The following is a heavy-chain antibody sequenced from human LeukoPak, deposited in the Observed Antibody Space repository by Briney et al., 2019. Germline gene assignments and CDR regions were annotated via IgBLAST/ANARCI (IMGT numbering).Heavy chain of an antibody. Sequence: PSETLSLTCTVSGGSISSSSYYWGWIRQPPGKGLEWIGSIYYSGSTYYNPSLKSRVTISVDTSKNQFSLKLSSVTAADTAVYYCARLLPRVGTMIVVVPRRGWFDPWGQGTLVTVSS. V-gene: IGHV4-39*07. J-gene: IGHJ5*02. D-gene: IGHD3-22*01. CDR1: GGSISSSSYY. CDR2: IYYSGST. CDR3: ARLLPRVGTMIVVVPRRGWFDP.